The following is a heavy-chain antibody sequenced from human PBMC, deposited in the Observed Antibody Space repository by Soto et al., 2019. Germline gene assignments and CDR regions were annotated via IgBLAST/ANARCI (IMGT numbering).Heavy chain of an antibody. Sequence: SGPTLVNPTQTLTITCTFSGFSLSTNGVGVGWIRQPPGKALEWLALIYWDDDKRYSPSLKSRLTITKDTSKNQVVLTMTNMDPVGTATYYCARTYYYDSSGYYRTYDAFDIWGQGTMVTVSS. CDR1: GFSLSTNGVG. V-gene: IGHV2-5*02. CDR2: IYWDDDK. D-gene: IGHD3-22*01. CDR3: ARTYYYDSSGYYRTYDAFDI. J-gene: IGHJ3*02.